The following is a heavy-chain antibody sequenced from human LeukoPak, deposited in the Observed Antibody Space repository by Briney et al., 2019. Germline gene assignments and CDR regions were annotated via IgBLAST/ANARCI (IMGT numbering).Heavy chain of an antibody. J-gene: IGHJ6*04. D-gene: IGHD2-2*03. V-gene: IGHV4-38-2*02. CDR3: ARDGSPV. CDR1: GYSISSGYY. CDR2: IYHSGST. Sequence: PSETPSLTCTVSGYSISSGYYWGWIRQPPGKGLEWIGSIYHSGSTYYNPSLKSRVTISVDTSKNQFSLKLSSVTAADTAVYYCARDGSPVWGKGTTVTVSS.